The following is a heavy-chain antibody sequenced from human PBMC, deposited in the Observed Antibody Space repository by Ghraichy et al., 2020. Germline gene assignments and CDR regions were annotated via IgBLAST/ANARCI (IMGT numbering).Heavy chain of an antibody. CDR2: IYNDGSI. Sequence: GGSLRLSCTVSGFAVSSNYMSWVRQAPGKGLEWVSVIYNDGSIYHADSVKGRFTISRDNSKNTLYLQMNSLRAEDTAVYYWARDLRAAGGDYYFDYWGQGTLVTVSS. V-gene: IGHV3-66*01. D-gene: IGHD6-25*01. CDR1: GFAVSSNY. CDR3: ARDLRAAGGDYYFDY. J-gene: IGHJ4*02.